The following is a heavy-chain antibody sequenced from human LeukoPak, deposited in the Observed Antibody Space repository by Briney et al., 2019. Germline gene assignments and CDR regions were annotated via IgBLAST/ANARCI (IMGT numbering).Heavy chain of an antibody. CDR1: GFTFSSDW. CDR3: AREGYSYGLNY. Sequence: GGSLRLSGAASGFTFSSDWMSWVHQAPGKGLEWVANIKQDGSEKDYVDSVKGRFTISRDNAKNSLYLQMNSLRAEDTAVYYCAREGYSYGLNYWGQGTLVTVSS. J-gene: IGHJ4*02. D-gene: IGHD5-18*01. CDR2: IKQDGSEK. V-gene: IGHV3-7*04.